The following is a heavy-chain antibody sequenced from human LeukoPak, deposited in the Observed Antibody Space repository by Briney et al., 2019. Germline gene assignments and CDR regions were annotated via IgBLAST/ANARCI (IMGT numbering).Heavy chain of an antibody. CDR2: IKSKTDGGTT. CDR1: GFTFSNAW. D-gene: IGHD6-13*01. J-gene: IGHJ4*02. V-gene: IGHV3-15*01. Sequence: PGGSLRLSCAASGFTFSNAWMSWVRQAPGKGLEWVGRIKSKTDGGTTDYAAPVKGRFTFSRDDSKNTLYLQMNSLKSEDTAVYYCTTDYGRGSSWPFDYWGQGTLVTVSS. CDR3: TTDYGRGSSWPFDY.